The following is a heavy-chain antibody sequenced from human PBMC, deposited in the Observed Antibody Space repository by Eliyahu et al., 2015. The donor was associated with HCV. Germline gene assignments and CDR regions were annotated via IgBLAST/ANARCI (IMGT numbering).Heavy chain of an antibody. J-gene: IGHJ6*02. CDR1: GFXFRXXG. V-gene: IGHV3-33*01. CDR2: IWYDGSNK. CDR3: ARDTVVVVPAAIRGMDV. Sequence: QXQLVESGGGVVQPGRSLRLSCAASGFXFRXXGMHWVRQAPGKGLEWVAVIWYDGSNKYYADSVKGRFTISRDNSKNTLYLQMNSLRAEDTAVYYCARDTVVVVPAAIRGMDVWGQGTTVTVSS. D-gene: IGHD2-2*02.